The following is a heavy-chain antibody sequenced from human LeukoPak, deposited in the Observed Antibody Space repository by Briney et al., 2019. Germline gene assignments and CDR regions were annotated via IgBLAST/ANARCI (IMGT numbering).Heavy chain of an antibody. J-gene: IGHJ4*02. Sequence: GGSLRLSCAASGFTFSTYWMSWVRPAPGKGLEWVANIKQDGSEKYYVDSVKGRFTISRDNAKDSLYLQMNSLRAEDTAVYYCARFRYSGSYLVYWGQGTLVTVSS. CDR1: GFTFSTYW. D-gene: IGHD1-26*01. CDR2: IKQDGSEK. CDR3: ARFRYSGSYLVY. V-gene: IGHV3-7*04.